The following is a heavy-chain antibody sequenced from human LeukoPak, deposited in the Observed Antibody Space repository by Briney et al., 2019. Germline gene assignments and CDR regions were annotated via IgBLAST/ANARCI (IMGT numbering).Heavy chain of an antibody. D-gene: IGHD1-14*01. CDR2: ISSSSSYI. Sequence: GRSLRLSCAASGFTFSSYSMNWVRQAPGKGLEWVSSISSSSSYIYYADSVKGRFTISRDNAKNSLYLQMNSLRAEDTAVYYCARRSEDSTTRYYYYMDVWGKGTTVTVSS. J-gene: IGHJ6*03. CDR1: GFTFSSYS. CDR3: ARRSEDSTTRYYYYMDV. V-gene: IGHV3-21*01.